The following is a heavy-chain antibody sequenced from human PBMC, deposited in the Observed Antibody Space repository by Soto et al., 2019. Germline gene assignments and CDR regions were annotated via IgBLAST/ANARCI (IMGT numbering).Heavy chain of an antibody. V-gene: IGHV3-48*03. Sequence: EVQLVESGGGLVQPGGSLRLSCAASGFTFSSYEMNWVRQAPGKGLEWVSYISSSGRTTYYADSVKGRFTISRDNAKNSRSLQMNSLRADDTAVYYCARDRDELVGIFPYYYGMDVWGQGTTVTVSS. CDR3: ARDRDELVGIFPYYYGMDV. CDR2: ISSSGRTT. J-gene: IGHJ6*02. CDR1: GFTFSSYE. D-gene: IGHD2-21*01.